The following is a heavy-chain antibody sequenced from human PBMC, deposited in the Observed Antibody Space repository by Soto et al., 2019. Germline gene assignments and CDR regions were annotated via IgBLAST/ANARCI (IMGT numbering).Heavy chain of an antibody. CDR3: ARDRRDILTGYYYYYGMDV. Sequence: SETLSLTCAVSGGSISSSNWWSWVRQPPGKGLEWIGEIYHSGSTNYNPSLKSRVTISVDKSKNQFSLKLSSVTAADTAVYYCARDRRDILTGYYYYYGMDVWGQGTTVTVSS. V-gene: IGHV4-4*02. CDR2: IYHSGST. J-gene: IGHJ6*02. CDR1: GGSISSSNW. D-gene: IGHD3-9*01.